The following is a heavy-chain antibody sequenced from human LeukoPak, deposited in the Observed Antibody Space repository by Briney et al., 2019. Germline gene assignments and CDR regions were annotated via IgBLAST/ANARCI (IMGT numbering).Heavy chain of an antibody. D-gene: IGHD6-19*01. V-gene: IGHV3-30*02. J-gene: IGHJ4*02. Sequence: GTSLRLSCTTSGLTSTSHGFHWLRQVVGKRLEWVAFVRNDGSDTYHANSVKGRFSISRDDSKNTLYLQMNSLRAEDTAVYYCAKGVSSGWYAGYFDYWGQGTLVTVSS. CDR1: GLTSTSHG. CDR2: VRNDGSDT. CDR3: AKGVSSGWYAGYFDY.